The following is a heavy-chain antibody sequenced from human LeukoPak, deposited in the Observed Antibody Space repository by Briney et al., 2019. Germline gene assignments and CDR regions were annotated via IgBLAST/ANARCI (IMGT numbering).Heavy chain of an antibody. CDR1: GGSVSSGSYY. CDR2: IYYSGST. CDR3: ARVVVYYYYGMDV. J-gene: IGHJ6*02. V-gene: IGHV4-61*01. Sequence: SETPSLTCTVSGGSVSSGSYYWSWIRQPPGKGLEWIGYIYYSGSTNYNPSLKSRVTISVDTSKNQFSLKLSSVTAADTAVYYCARVVVYYYYGMDVWGQGTTVTVSS.